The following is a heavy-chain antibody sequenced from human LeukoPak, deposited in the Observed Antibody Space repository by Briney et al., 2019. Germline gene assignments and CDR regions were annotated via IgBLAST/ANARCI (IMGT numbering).Heavy chain of an antibody. CDR3: ARERGGCIDY. CDR1: GGSISSGNW. D-gene: IGHD3-16*01. CDR2: IYHSGST. V-gene: IGHV4-4*02. J-gene: IGHJ4*02. Sequence: ASETLSLTCTVSGGSISSGNWWSWVRQPPGKGLEWIGEIYHSGSTNYNPSLKSRVTISVDRSKNQFSLNLSSVTAADTAAYYCARERGGCIDYWGQGTLVTVSS.